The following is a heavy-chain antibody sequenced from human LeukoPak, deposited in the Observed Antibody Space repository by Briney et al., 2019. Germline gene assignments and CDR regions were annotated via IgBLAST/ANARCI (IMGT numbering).Heavy chain of an antibody. Sequence: GGSLRLSCVASGLPIADFAMHWVRQAPGKGLEWVSLISGDGVSTFYADSVKGRFSISRDNSKNSLSLEMNSLRAEDTAMYYCARESGKFDYWGQGTLVAVSS. CDR1: GLPIADFA. J-gene: IGHJ4*02. V-gene: IGHV3-43*02. CDR3: ARESGKFDY. CDR2: ISGDGVST.